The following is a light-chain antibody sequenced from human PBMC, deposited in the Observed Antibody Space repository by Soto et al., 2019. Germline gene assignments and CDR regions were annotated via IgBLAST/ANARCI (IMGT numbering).Light chain of an antibody. CDR1: SSDVGGYNY. Sequence: QSALTQPASVSGSPGRSITISCTGTSSDVGGYNYVSWYQQHPGKAPKLMIYEVSDRPSGVSNRFSGSKSGNTASLTISGLQAEDEADYYCSSYTSSTNLLVFGGGTKVTVL. V-gene: IGLV2-14*03. J-gene: IGLJ3*02. CDR2: EVS. CDR3: SSYTSSTNLLV.